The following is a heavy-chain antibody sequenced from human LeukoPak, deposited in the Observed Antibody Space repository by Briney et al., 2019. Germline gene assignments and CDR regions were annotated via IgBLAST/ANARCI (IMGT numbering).Heavy chain of an antibody. Sequence: PGGSLRLSCAASGFTFSRFAMSWVRQAPGKGLEWVSGIRATGDITDYADSVKGRFTISRDNSKNTLYLQMNTLRANDTAVYYCAKRAVAGTGRAFDYWGQGTLVTVSS. D-gene: IGHD6-19*01. CDR2: IRATGDIT. CDR1: GFTFSRFA. CDR3: AKRAVAGTGRAFDY. J-gene: IGHJ4*02. V-gene: IGHV3-23*01.